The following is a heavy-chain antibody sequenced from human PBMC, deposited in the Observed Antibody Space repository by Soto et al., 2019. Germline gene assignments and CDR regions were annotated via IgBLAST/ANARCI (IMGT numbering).Heavy chain of an antibody. D-gene: IGHD3-9*01. CDR2: INHSGST. CDR1: GGSFSGYY. J-gene: IGHJ4*02. CDR3: ARHEVRYFDWFNDY. Sequence: SETLSLTCAVYGGSFSGYYWSWIRQPPGKGLEWIGEINHSGSTNYNPSLKSRVTISVDTSKNQFSLKLSSVTAADTAVYYCARHEVRYFDWFNDYWGQGTLVTVSS. V-gene: IGHV4-34*01.